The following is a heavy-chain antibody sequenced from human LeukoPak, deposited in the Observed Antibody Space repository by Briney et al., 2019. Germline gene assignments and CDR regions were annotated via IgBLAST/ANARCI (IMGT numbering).Heavy chain of an antibody. CDR2: SSSDCSTT. J-gene: IGHJ4*02. D-gene: IGHD4-11*01. CDR3: ARVTTTFDS. V-gene: IGHV3-74*01. CDR1: GYTFSSYL. Sequence: PGGSLSLSCAASGYTFSSYLKHWVRKAPGQGLVLVSRSSSDCSTTSYADSAQGRFTTSRDNAKNTLYLQMNSLRAEDTAVYYCARVTTTFDSCGEGALGTVSS.